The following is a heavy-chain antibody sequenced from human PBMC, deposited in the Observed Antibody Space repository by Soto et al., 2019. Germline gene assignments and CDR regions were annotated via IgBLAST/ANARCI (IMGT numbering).Heavy chain of an antibody. CDR3: AKIYYGSGSYYNNWFDP. J-gene: IGHJ5*02. CDR2: ISGSGGST. V-gene: IGHV3-23*01. CDR1: GFTFSSYA. D-gene: IGHD3-10*01. Sequence: GGSLRLSCAASGFTFSSYAMSWVRQAPGKGLEWVSAISGSGGSTYYADSVKGRFTISRDNSKNTLYLQMNSLRAEDTAVYYCAKIYYGSGSYYNNWFDPWGQGTLVTVS.